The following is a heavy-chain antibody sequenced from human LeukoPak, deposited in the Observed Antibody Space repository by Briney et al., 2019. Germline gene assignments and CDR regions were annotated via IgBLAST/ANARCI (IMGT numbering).Heavy chain of an antibody. CDR3: AREGSPMIVVVTPNWFDP. V-gene: IGHV1-69*04. CDR2: IIPILGIA. CDR1: GGTFSSYA. J-gene: IGHJ5*02. D-gene: IGHD3-22*01. Sequence: GASVKVSCKASGGTFSSYAISWVRQAPGQGLEWMGRIIPILGIANYAQNFQGRVTITADKSTSTAYMELSSLRSGDTAVYYCAREGSPMIVVVTPNWFDPWGQGTLVTVSS.